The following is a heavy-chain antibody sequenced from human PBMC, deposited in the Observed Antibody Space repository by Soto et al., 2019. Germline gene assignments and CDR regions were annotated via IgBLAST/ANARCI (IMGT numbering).Heavy chain of an antibody. CDR3: ARSHIVPRLLMYPYDY. J-gene: IGHJ4*02. Sequence: SETLSLTCTVSGGSISSYYWSWIRQPPGKGLEWIGYIYYSGSTYYNPSLKSRVTISVDTSKNQFSLKLSSVTAADTAVYYCARSHIVPRLLMYPYDYWGQGTLVTVSS. CDR2: IYYSGST. CDR1: GGSISSYY. V-gene: IGHV4-59*08. D-gene: IGHD5-12*01.